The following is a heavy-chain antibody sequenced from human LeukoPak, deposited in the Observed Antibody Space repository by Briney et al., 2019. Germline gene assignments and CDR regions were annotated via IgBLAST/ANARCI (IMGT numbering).Heavy chain of an antibody. Sequence: ASVKVSCKVSGYTLTELSMHWVRQAPGKGLEWMGGFDPEDGETIYAQKFQGRVTMTEDTSTDTAYMELSSLRFEDTAVYYCATDLRSYYYGSGSYYSPFDYWGQGTLVTVSS. CDR1: GYTLTELS. V-gene: IGHV1-24*01. D-gene: IGHD3-10*01. CDR3: ATDLRSYYYGSGSYYSPFDY. CDR2: FDPEDGET. J-gene: IGHJ4*02.